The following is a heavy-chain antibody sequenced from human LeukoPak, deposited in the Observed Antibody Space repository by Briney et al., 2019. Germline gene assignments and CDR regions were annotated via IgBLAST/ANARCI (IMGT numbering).Heavy chain of an antibody. CDR3: AKDGGYGSGSYYPDY. CDR2: ISGGAGGA. D-gene: IGHD3-10*01. V-gene: IGHV3-23*01. CDR1: GFTLSSYA. Sequence: GGSLRLSRAASGFTLSSYAMNWVRQAPGKGLEWVSSISGGAGGAAYADSVKGRFTMSRDNSKNTLYLQMNSLRAEDTAVYYCAKDGGYGSGSYYPDYWGQGTLVTVSS. J-gene: IGHJ4*02.